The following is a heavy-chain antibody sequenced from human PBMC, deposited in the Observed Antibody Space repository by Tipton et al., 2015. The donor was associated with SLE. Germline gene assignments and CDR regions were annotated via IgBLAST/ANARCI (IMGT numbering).Heavy chain of an antibody. CDR3: ARVPPVYDSSGYLGPPFDY. V-gene: IGHV3-9*01. CDR2: ISWNSGSI. Sequence: SLRLSCAASGFTFDDYAMHWVRQAPGKGLEWVSGISWNSGSIGYADSVKGRFTISRDNAKNSLYLQMNSLRAEDTALYYCARVPPVYDSSGYLGPPFDYWGQGTLVTVSS. J-gene: IGHJ4*02. CDR1: GFTFDDYA. D-gene: IGHD3-22*01.